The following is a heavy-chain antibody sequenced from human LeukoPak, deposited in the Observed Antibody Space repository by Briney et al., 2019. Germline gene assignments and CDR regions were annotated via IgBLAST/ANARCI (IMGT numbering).Heavy chain of an antibody. CDR2: IYYSGST. CDR3: ARDWRDVYYYMDV. Sequence: SETLSLTCTVSGGSISSSSYYWGWTRQPPGKGLEWIGSIYYSGSTYYNPSLKSRVTISVDTSKNQFSLKLSSVTAADTAVYYCARDWRDVYYYMDVWGKGTTVTVSS. V-gene: IGHV4-39*07. CDR1: GGSISSSSYY. D-gene: IGHD3-3*01. J-gene: IGHJ6*03.